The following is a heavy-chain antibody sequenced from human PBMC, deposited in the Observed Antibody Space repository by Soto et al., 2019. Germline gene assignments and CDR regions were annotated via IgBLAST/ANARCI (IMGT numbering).Heavy chain of an antibody. Sequence: GGSLRLSCAASGFTFSSYGMHWVRQAPGKGLEWVAVIWYDGSNKYYADSVKGRFTISRDNSKNTLYLQMNSLRAEDTAVYYCATEGYCSGGSCKSFIDYWGQGTLVTVSS. V-gene: IGHV3-33*01. CDR3: ATEGYCSGGSCKSFIDY. CDR2: IWYDGSNK. CDR1: GFTFSSYG. D-gene: IGHD2-15*01. J-gene: IGHJ4*02.